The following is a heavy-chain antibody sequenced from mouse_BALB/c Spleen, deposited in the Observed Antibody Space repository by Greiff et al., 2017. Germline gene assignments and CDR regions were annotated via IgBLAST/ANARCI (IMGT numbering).Heavy chain of an antibody. J-gene: IGHJ4*01. Sequence: EVQGVESGGGLVKPGGSLKLSCAASGFTFSSYAMSWVRQTPEKRLEWVATISSGGSYTYYPDSVKGRFTISRDNAKNTLYLQMSSLRSEDTAMYYCARQGDGNYRYYAMDYWGQGTSVTVSS. D-gene: IGHD2-1*01. V-gene: IGHV5-9-3*01. CDR3: ARQGDGNYRYYAMDY. CDR2: ISSGGSYT. CDR1: GFTFSSYA.